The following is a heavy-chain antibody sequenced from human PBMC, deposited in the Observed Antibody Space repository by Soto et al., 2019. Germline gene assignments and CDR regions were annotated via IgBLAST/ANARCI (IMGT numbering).Heavy chain of an antibody. J-gene: IGHJ5*02. CDR3: ARDRGYPLPSNWFDP. Sequence: WGSLRISCASSDFTFSSYWMTWVRQAPGKGLDWVANIKQDGSEKYYVDSVKGRFTISRDNAKNSLYLQMNSLRAEDTAVYYCARDRGYPLPSNWFDPWGQGPLVAVS. D-gene: IGHD6-13*01. CDR2: IKQDGSEK. CDR1: DFTFSSYW. V-gene: IGHV3-7*03.